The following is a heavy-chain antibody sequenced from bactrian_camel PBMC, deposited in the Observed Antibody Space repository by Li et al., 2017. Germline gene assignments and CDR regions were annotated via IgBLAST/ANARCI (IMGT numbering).Heavy chain of an antibody. J-gene: IGHJ4*01. V-gene: IGHV3S1*01. CDR2: MYLGGGST. D-gene: IGHD3*01. CDR1: RYTGNNHC. Sequence: HVQLVESGGGSVQAGGSLRLSCAASRYTGNNHCMGWFRQTPGKEREGVAVMYLGGGSTYYTDSVKGRFTISQDNAKNTVYLQMNSLSTEDTAMYYCAADLRRVPVRVCGVNPDHYNFWGQGTQVTVS. CDR3: AADLRRVPVRVCGVNPDHYNF.